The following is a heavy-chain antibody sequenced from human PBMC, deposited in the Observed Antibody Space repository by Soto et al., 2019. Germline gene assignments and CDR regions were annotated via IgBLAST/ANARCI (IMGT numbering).Heavy chain of an antibody. CDR1: GFTFSSYG. V-gene: IGHV3-30*18. J-gene: IGHJ4*02. CDR3: AKALGELSPESYDY. D-gene: IGHD3-16*02. Sequence: QVQLVESGGGVVQPGRSLRLSCAASGFTFSSYGMHWVRQAPGKGLEWVAIVSYDGSNKYYADSVKGRFTISRDNSRNTLSLQMNSLRAEDTAVYYCAKALGELSPESYDYWGQGPLVTVSS. CDR2: VSYDGSNK.